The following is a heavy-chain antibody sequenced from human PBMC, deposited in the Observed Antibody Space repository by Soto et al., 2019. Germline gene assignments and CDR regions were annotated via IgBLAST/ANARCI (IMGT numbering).Heavy chain of an antibody. CDR1: GFTFSSYW. Sequence: GESLKISCAASGFTFSSYWMSWVRQAPGKGLEWVANIKQDGSEKYYVDSVKGRFTISRDNAKNSLYLQMNSLRAEDTAVYYCARDVSGDYDSSGYYDAFDIWGQGTMVTVSS. CDR2: IKQDGSEK. D-gene: IGHD3-22*01. V-gene: IGHV3-7*01. J-gene: IGHJ3*02. CDR3: ARDVSGDYDSSGYYDAFDI.